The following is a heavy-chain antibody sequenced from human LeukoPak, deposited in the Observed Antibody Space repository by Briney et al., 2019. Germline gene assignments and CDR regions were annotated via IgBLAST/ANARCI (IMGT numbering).Heavy chain of an antibody. Sequence: PSQTLSLTCTVSGGSLSSGSYYWSWIRRPAGKGLEWIGRIYTSGSTNYNPSLKSRVTISVDTSKNQFSLKLSSVTAADTAVYYCARGGFSDFKGYYYYGMDVWGQGTTVTVSS. J-gene: IGHJ6*02. CDR3: ARGGFSDFKGYYYYGMDV. V-gene: IGHV4-61*02. D-gene: IGHD3-3*01. CDR1: GGSLSSGSYY. CDR2: IYTSGST.